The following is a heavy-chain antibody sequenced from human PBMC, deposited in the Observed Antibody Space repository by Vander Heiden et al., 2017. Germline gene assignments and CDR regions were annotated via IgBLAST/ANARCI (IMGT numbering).Heavy chain of an antibody. J-gene: IGHJ4*02. D-gene: IGHD3-10*01. Sequence: QVHLQQWDAGLLKPSETLSLTCAVHGGSYSGYYWSWIRQPPGKGLELIGEINHSGNTIYNPSLKSRVTISVDTSKTQFSLNLSALTAADTAVYYCARGGVTMIRGIIRSPYDYWGRGTLVAVSS. CDR2: INHSGNT. CDR3: ARGGVTMIRGIIRSPYDY. V-gene: IGHV4-34*01. CDR1: GGSYSGYY.